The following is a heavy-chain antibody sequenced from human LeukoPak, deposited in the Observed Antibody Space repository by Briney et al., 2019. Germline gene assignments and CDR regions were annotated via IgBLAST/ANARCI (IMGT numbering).Heavy chain of an antibody. CDR3: ARTMVRGVYFDY. Sequence: SETLSLTCTVSGGSISSYYWSWIRQPPGKGLKWIGNIYYSGYTTYSPSLRSRVTISVDTSKNQFSLKLSSVTAADTAVYYCARTMVRGVYFDYWDQGTLVTVSS. CDR2: IYYSGYT. CDR1: GGSISSYY. D-gene: IGHD3-10*01. V-gene: IGHV4-59*01. J-gene: IGHJ4*02.